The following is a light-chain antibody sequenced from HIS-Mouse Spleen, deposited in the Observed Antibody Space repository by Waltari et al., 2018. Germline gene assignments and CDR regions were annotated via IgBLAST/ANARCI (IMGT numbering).Light chain of an antibody. CDR2: GAS. V-gene: IGKV3-15*01. CDR3: QQYNNWPLLPPSGYT. Sequence: EIVMTQSPATLSVSPGERATLSCRASQSVSSNVAWYQQKPGQAPRLLIYGASTRATGIPARFSGSGSGTEFTLTISSMQSEDFAVYYCQQYNNWPLLPPSGYTFGQGTKLEIK. CDR1: QSVSSN. J-gene: IGKJ2*01.